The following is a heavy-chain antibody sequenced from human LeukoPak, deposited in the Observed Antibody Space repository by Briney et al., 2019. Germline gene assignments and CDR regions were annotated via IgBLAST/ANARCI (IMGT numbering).Heavy chain of an antibody. J-gene: IGHJ4*02. D-gene: IGHD1-26*01. CDR3: ARGGFWYSGSDY. CDR2: ISSSGST. V-gene: IGHV4-61*02. CDR1: GDSISSGDYY. Sequence: RSSETLSLTCTVSGDSISSGDYYWSWIRQPAGKGLEWIGRISSSGSTNYNPSLKSRVTISVDTSKNQFSLKLSSVTAADTAVYYCARGGFWYSGSDYWGQGTLVTVSS.